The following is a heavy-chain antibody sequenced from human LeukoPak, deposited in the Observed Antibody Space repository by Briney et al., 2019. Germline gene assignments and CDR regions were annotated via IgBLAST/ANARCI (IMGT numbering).Heavy chain of an antibody. CDR3: ARVVYYFDRSGYFDS. V-gene: IGHV1-2*02. Sequence: ASVKVSCKASGYTFSGFYIHWVRQAPGQGLEWMGWINPNSGVTNYAQKFQGRVTMTRDTSISTAYMELTRLRSDDTAVYYCARVVYYFDRSGYFDSWGQGTLVTVSS. J-gene: IGHJ4*02. CDR2: INPNSGVT. CDR1: GYTFSGFY. D-gene: IGHD3-22*01.